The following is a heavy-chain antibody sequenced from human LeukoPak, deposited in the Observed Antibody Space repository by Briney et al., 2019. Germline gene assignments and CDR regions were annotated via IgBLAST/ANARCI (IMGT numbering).Heavy chain of an antibody. CDR1: GFTFRSYG. D-gene: IGHD5-18*01. CDR3: AKGLGDTAMVTDY. J-gene: IGHJ4*02. V-gene: IGHV3-33*06. CDR2: LWYDGSNK. Sequence: PGGSLRLSSAASGFTFRSYGMHWVRQAPGKGLQWAAVLWYDGSNKYYADSVKGRFTISRDNSKNTLYLQMNSLRAEDTAVYYCAKGLGDTAMVTDYWGQGTLVTVSS.